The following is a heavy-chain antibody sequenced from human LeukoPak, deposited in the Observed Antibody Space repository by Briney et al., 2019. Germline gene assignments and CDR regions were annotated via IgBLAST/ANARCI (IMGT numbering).Heavy chain of an antibody. CDR1: GYTFTRYH. V-gene: IGHV1-46*01. D-gene: IGHD3-3*01. CDR2: INPSGGTT. CDR3: AREAIFGVVREYYFDY. Sequence: ASVKVSCKTSGYTFTRYHIHWVRQAPGQGLEWTGVINPSGGTTTYAQNFQGRVTMTRDTSTITVYMELSSLRSDDPAVYYCAREAIFGVVREYYFDYWGQGTLVTVS. J-gene: IGHJ4*02.